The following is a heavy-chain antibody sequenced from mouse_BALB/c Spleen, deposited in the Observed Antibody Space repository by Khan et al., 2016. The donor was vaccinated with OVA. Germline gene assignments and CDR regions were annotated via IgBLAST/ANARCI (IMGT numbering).Heavy chain of an antibody. CDR1: GYTFTSYW. CDR2: IYPGDGNS. CDR3: ARGVITTGYFDY. V-gene: IGHV1-87*01. J-gene: IGHJ2*01. Sequence: QVQLKQSGTELARPGASVKLSCKASGYTFTSYWMQWVKQRPGQGLEWIGAIYPGDGNSRYTQKFKGKATLTADKSSSKAYMQLSSLASEDSAVYYLARGVITTGYFDYGGQGTTLTVSS. D-gene: IGHD1-1*01.